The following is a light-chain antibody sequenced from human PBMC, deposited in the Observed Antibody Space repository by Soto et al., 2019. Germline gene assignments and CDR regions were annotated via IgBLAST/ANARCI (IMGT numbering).Light chain of an antibody. CDR3: QQYGSSPPIT. J-gene: IGKJ5*01. V-gene: IGKV3-20*01. CDR1: QSVSSY. CDR2: DAS. Sequence: EIVLTQSPATLSLSPGERATLSCRASQSVSSYLAWYQQKPGQAPRLLIYDASNRATGIPARFSGSGSGTDFTLTISRLEPEDFAVYYCQQYGSSPPITFGLGTRLEI.